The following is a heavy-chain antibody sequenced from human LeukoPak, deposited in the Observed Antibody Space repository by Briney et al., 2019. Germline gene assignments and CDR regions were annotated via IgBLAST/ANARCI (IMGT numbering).Heavy chain of an antibody. V-gene: IGHV3-53*01. CDR1: GFTFSTYA. Sequence: GGSLRLSCAASGFTFSTYAMNWVRQAPGKGLEWVSVIYSGGSTYYADSVKGRFTISRDNSKNTLYLQMNSLRAEDTAVYYCARDGGSREGAFDIWGQGTMVTVSS. CDR3: ARDGGSREGAFDI. CDR2: IYSGGST. J-gene: IGHJ3*02. D-gene: IGHD1-26*01.